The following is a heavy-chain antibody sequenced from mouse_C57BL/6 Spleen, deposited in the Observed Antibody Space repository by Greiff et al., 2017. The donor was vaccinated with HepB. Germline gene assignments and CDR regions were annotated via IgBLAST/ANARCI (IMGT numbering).Heavy chain of an antibody. CDR3: AIPNSYYAMDY. CDR1: GYTFTSYW. V-gene: IGHV1-64*01. CDR2: IHPNSGST. J-gene: IGHJ4*01. Sequence: QVQLQQPGAELVKPGASVKLSCKASGYTFTSYWMHWVKQRPGQGLEWIGMIHPNSGSTNYNEKFKSKATLTVDKSSSTAYMQLSSLTSEDSAVYYCAIPNSYYAMDYWGQGTSVTVSS. D-gene: IGHD4-1*02.